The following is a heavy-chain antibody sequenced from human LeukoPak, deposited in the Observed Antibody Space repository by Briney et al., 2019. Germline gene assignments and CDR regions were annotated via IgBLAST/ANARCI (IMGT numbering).Heavy chain of an antibody. CDR1: GGSISSYY. Sequence: PSETLSLTCTVSGGSISSYYWSWIRQPPGKGLEWIGYIYYSGSTNYNPSLKSRVTISVDTSKYQFSLKLSSVTAADTAVYYCARRIDSGPGIAAAGLFDPWGQGTLVTVSS. CDR2: IYYSGST. D-gene: IGHD6-13*01. J-gene: IGHJ5*02. V-gene: IGHV4-59*08. CDR3: ARRIDSGPGIAAAGLFDP.